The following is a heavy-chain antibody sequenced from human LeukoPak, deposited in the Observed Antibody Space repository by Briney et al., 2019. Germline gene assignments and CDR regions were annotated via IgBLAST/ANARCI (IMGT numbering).Heavy chain of an antibody. CDR2: MNPNSGNT. CDR1: GYTFTDYY. CDR3: ARGRGKYSSLDY. Sequence: ASVKVSCKASGYTFTDYYIHWVRQATGQGLEWMGWMNPNSGNTGHAQKFQGRVTMTRNTSISTAYMELSSLRSEDTAVYYCARGRGKYSSLDYWGQGTLVTVSS. V-gene: IGHV1-8*02. J-gene: IGHJ4*02. D-gene: IGHD5-18*01.